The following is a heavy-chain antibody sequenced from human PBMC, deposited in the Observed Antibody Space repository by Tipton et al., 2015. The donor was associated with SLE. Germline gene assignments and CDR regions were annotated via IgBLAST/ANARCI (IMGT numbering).Heavy chain of an antibody. D-gene: IGHD3-16*01. CDR1: GFTFDDYA. J-gene: IGHJ4*02. V-gene: IGHV3-9*01. CDR2: ISWNSGSI. Sequence: RSLRLSCAASGFTFDDYAMHWVRQAPGKGLEWVSGISWNSGSIGYADSVKGRFTISRDNAKNSLYLQMNSLRAEDTAVYYCARDVYLYYFDYWGQGTLVTVSS. CDR3: ARDVYLYYFDY.